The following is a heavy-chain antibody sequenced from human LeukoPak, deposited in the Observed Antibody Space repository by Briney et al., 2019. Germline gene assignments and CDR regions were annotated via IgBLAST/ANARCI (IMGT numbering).Heavy chain of an antibody. V-gene: IGHV3-9*01. CDR2: ISWYSGNI. Sequence: GGSLRLSCVASGFTFDDHAMHWVRQAPGKGLEWVSSISWYSGNIGYADSVKGRFSISRDNAKNTLYLEMNSLRTDDTALYFCARDVWPRAFYYAMDVWGLGTTVAVSS. CDR1: GFTFDDHA. J-gene: IGHJ6*02. CDR3: ARDVWPRAFYYAMDV. D-gene: IGHD2-21*01.